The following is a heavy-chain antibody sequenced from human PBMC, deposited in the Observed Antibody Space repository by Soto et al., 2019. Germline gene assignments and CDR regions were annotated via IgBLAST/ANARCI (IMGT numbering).Heavy chain of an antibody. V-gene: IGHV4-59*01. Sequence: SETLSLTCTVSGASIRSTYWSWIRQSPGKGLEWIGYIYYSGTTNYNPSLKNRVTISVDTSKNQLSLNLTSVTAADTAVYYCARPPFVLPRGTVFHFFAPGGREPLVT. J-gene: IGHJ5*02. CDR2: IYYSGTT. CDR1: GASIRSTY. D-gene: IGHD3-10*01. CDR3: ARPPFVLPRGTVFHFFAP.